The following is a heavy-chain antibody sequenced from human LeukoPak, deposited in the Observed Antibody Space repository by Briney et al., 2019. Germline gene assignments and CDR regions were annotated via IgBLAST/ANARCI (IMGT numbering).Heavy chain of an antibody. CDR1: GGSISNTFYY. V-gene: IGHV4-39*01. Sequence: PSETLSLTCTVSGGSISNTFYYWGWIRQPPGQGLEWIGSINYSGSTYYNPSLKSRVTISIDTSKNQFSLKVSSVTAADTAVYYCARRRFVRGPDVVNPFDYWGQGTLVTVSS. J-gene: IGHJ4*02. CDR3: ARRRFVRGPDVVNPFDY. D-gene: IGHD2-8*01. CDR2: INYSGST.